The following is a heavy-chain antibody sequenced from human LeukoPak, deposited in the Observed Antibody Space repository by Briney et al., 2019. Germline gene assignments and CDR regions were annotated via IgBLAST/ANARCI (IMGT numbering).Heavy chain of an antibody. Sequence: PGGSLRLSCAASGFTFSSYSMNWVRQAPGKGLEWVSSIGSSSSYIYYADSVKGRFTISRDNAKNSLYLQMNSLRAEDTAVYYCARDDYGDYEGLHYYYYMDVWGKGTTVTVSS. V-gene: IGHV3-21*01. D-gene: IGHD4-17*01. J-gene: IGHJ6*03. CDR3: ARDDYGDYEGLHYYYYMDV. CDR1: GFTFSSYS. CDR2: IGSSSSYI.